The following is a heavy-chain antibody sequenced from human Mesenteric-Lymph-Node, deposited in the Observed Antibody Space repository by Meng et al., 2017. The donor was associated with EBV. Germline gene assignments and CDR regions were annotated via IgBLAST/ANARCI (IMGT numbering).Heavy chain of an antibody. CDR3: ARIWDYGGHSGEDY. CDR1: GYTFIAYS. V-gene: IGHV1-2*06. Sequence: QVRLVQSGAEVKKPGASVTVSCKTSGYTFIAYSMFWVRQAPGQGLEWMGRIDPHSGATNYAQNFQGRVTLTRDTSISTAYMELNSLKSDDTAVYYCARIWDYGGHSGEDYWGQGTLVTVSS. D-gene: IGHD4-23*01. CDR2: IDPHSGAT. J-gene: IGHJ4*02.